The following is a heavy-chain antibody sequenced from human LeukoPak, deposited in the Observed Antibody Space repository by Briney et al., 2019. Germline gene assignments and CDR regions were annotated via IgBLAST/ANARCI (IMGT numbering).Heavy chain of an antibody. J-gene: IGHJ3*02. CDR1: GFTFSSYA. CDR3: AREVVVARLSGPGGVAFDI. Sequence: GGPLRLSCAASGFTFSSYAMHWVRQAPGKGLEYVSAISSNGGSTYYANSVKGRFTISRDNSKNTLYLQMGSLRAEDTAVYYCAREVVVARLSGPGGVAFDIWGQGTMVTVSS. D-gene: IGHD2-15*01. CDR2: ISSNGGST. V-gene: IGHV3-64*01.